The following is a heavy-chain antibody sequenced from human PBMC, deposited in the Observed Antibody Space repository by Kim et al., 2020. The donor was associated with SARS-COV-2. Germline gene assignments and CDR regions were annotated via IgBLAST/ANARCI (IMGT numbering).Heavy chain of an antibody. D-gene: IGHD6-19*01. CDR2: NT. V-gene: IGHV1-3*01. J-gene: IGHJ4*02. Sequence: NTKYSQKFQGRVSITRDTSASTAYMELSSLTSEDTAVYYCARGSSGLRDYWGQGTLVTVSS. CDR3: ARGSSGLRDY.